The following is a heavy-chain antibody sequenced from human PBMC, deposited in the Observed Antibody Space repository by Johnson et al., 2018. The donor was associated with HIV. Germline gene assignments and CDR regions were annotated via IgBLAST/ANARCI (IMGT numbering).Heavy chain of an antibody. CDR2: ISSSGSTI. D-gene: IGHD3-16*02. J-gene: IGHJ3*02. Sequence: QVQLVESGGGVVQPGRSLRLSCAASGFTFSDYYMSWIRQAPGKGLEWVSYISSSGSTIYYADSVKGRFTISRDNAKNSLYLQMNSLRAEDTAWYYCAGGIMITFGGVIRKGAFDIWGQGTMVTVSS. V-gene: IGHV3-11*01. CDR1: GFTFSDYY. CDR3: AGGIMITFGGVIRKGAFDI.